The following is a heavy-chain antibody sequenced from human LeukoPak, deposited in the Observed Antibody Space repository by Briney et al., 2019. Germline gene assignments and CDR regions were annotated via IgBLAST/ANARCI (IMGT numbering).Heavy chain of an antibody. Sequence: SETLSLTCTVSGGSISSSSYYWGWIRQPPGKGLEWIGSIYYSGSTYYNPSLKSRVTISVDTSKNQFPLKLSSATAADTAVYYCARQHSSSWSDWFDPWGQGTLVTVSS. CDR3: ARQHSSSWSDWFDP. CDR2: IYYSGST. CDR1: GGSISSSSYY. D-gene: IGHD6-13*01. J-gene: IGHJ5*02. V-gene: IGHV4-39*01.